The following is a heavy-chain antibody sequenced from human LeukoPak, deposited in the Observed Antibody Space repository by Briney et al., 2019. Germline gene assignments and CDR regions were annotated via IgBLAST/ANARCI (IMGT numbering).Heavy chain of an antibody. D-gene: IGHD2-2*02. V-gene: IGHV3-64*02. J-gene: IGHJ4*02. CDR1: GIAFSTYA. Sequence: PGGSLRLSCAASGIAFSTYAMQWVRQAPEKGLEYVSGISGNGGTIYYADSVKGRFTMSRDNSRNTLYLQMGSLRPEDTAVYYCARDGKAINDYWGQGTLVTVSS. CDR2: ISGNGGTI. CDR3: ARDGKAINDY.